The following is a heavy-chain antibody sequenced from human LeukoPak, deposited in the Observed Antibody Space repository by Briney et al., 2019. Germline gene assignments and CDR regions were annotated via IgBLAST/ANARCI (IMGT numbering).Heavy chain of an antibody. CDR1: GGTFSSYA. V-gene: IGHV1-69*13. J-gene: IGHJ6*03. CDR2: IIPIFGTA. D-gene: IGHD4-11*01. CDR3: ARVGYSNYYYYYMDV. Sequence: SVKVSCKASGGTFSSYAISWVRQAPGQGLEWMGGIIPIFGTANYAQKFQGRVTITADESTSTAYMELSSLRSEDTAVYYCARVGYSNYYYYYMDVWGKGTTVTVSS.